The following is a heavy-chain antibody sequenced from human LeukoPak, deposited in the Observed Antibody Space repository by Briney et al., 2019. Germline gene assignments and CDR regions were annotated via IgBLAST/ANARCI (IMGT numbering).Heavy chain of an antibody. CDR1: GFTFTNAW. D-gene: IGHD2-8*02. V-gene: IGHV3-15*01. J-gene: IGHJ4*02. Sequence: GGSLRLSCAASGFTFTNAWMSWVRQAPGKGLEWVGRIKSRIDSGTTDYAAPVKGRFTISRDESKNTLYLQMNSLRAEDTAVYYCVRDYGWSFDYWGQGTLVTVSS. CDR2: IKSRIDSGTT. CDR3: VRDYGWSFDY.